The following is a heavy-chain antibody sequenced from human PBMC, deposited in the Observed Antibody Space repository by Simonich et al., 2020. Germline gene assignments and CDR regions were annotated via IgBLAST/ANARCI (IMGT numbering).Heavy chain of an antibody. J-gene: IGHJ3*02. D-gene: IGHD1-1*01. Sequence: QVQLVQSGAEVKKPGASVKVSCKASGYTFTSYGISWVRQAPGQGLEWMGWISDYKGNTNYAQKLQGRGTMTTDTSTSTAYMERRSLRSDDTAVYYCARSTTGTTAFDIWGQGTMVTVSS. CDR1: GYTFTSYG. V-gene: IGHV1-18*01. CDR3: ARSTTGTTAFDI. CDR2: ISDYKGNT.